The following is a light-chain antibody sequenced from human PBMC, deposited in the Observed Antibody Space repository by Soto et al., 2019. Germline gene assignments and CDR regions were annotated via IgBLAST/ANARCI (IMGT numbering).Light chain of an antibody. Sequence: EIVLTQSPGTLSLSPGERATLSCRASQSVSSSYLAWYQQKPGQAPRLLIYGVSIRATGIPARFSGSGSWTDFTLTITRLEPEDFAVYYCQHYGSSRTFGQGTNVEVK. CDR3: QHYGSSRT. CDR1: QSVSSSY. J-gene: IGKJ1*01. V-gene: IGKV3-20*01. CDR2: GVS.